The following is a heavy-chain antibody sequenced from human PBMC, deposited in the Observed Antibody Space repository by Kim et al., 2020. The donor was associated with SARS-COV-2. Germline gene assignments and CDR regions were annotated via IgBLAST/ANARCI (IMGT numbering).Heavy chain of an antibody. CDR3: ATFKDNYYYGLDV. J-gene: IGHJ6*02. V-gene: IGHV3-21*01. CDR2: ISGGGDYI. CDR1: GLLFSKYN. Sequence: GGSLRLSCAASGLLFSKYNIIWVRQIPGKGLQWVSFISGGGDYIYYAASVKGRVTISRDNAKNSVSLHMSSLRAEDTAVYYCATFKDNYYYGLDVWGQGTTV.